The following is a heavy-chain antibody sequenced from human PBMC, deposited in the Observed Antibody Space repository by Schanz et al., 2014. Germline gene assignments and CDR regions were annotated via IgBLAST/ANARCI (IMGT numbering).Heavy chain of an antibody. Sequence: EVQLLESGGGLVQPGGSLRLSCAASGFTFGDYAMTWVRQAPGKGLEWVSVIGVDGTTTYYADSVKGRFTISRDNSKNTLYLQMNSLRPEDTAVYYCANNWNLDYWGQGTLVTVSS. CDR3: ANNWNLDY. CDR2: IGVDGTTT. V-gene: IGHV3-23*01. CDR1: GFTFGDYA. D-gene: IGHD1-20*01. J-gene: IGHJ4*02.